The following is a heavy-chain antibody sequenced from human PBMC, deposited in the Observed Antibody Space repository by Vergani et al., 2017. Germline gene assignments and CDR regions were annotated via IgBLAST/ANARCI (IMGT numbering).Heavy chain of an antibody. J-gene: IGHJ6*03. CDR2: IDHTGRP. Sequence: QVQLQQWGGGLFKPSETLSLTCVVNGGSFTSYHWTWIRQSPGEGLEWVGDIDHTGRPDYNPSLKSRLTMSVNKSRNQFSLTLNSVTATDTAIYFFARVNTETNGHLYYYYYMDVWGQGTAVTVS. CDR1: GGSFTSYH. D-gene: IGHD4-11*01. V-gene: IGHV4-34*01. CDR3: ARVNTETNGHLYYYYYMDV.